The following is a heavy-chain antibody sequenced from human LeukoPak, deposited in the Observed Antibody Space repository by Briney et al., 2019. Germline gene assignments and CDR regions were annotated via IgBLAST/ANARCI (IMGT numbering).Heavy chain of an antibody. J-gene: IGHJ2*01. Sequence: SETLSLTCAVYGGSFSGYYWSWIRQPPGKGLEWIGEINHSGSTNYNPSLKSRVTISVDTSKNQFSLKLSSVTAADTAVYYCARAGDSSGWPGVYWYFDLWGRGTLVTVSS. CDR3: ARAGDSSGWPGVYWYFDL. CDR1: GGSFSGYY. D-gene: IGHD6-19*01. CDR2: INHSGST. V-gene: IGHV4-34*01.